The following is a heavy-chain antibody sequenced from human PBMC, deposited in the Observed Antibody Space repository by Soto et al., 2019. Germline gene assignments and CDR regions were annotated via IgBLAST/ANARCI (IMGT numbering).Heavy chain of an antibody. CDR1: GYTFNGYY. CDR2: INPNTGGT. Sequence: QVQLVQSGAEVKTPGASVRVSCKASGYTFNGYYIQWVRQAPGQGLEWMGWINPNTGGTNYAQNFQGRVTMTRDTSITTAYMELTRLRSDDTAVYYCARTEKFEPWGQGTLVTVSS. J-gene: IGHJ5*02. V-gene: IGHV1-2*02. CDR3: ARTEKFEP.